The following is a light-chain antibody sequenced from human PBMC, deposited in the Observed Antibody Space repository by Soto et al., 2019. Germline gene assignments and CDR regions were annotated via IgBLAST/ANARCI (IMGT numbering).Light chain of an antibody. J-gene: IGKJ4*01. V-gene: IGKV3-15*01. Sequence: EIVMTQSPATLSVSPGDRATLSCRASQSVSSSLAWYQQIPGQAPRLLIYDASTRAAGIPARFGGSGSGTEFTLTISRLQSEDFAVYYCQQYNNWPPRTFGGGTKVELK. CDR2: DAS. CDR1: QSVSSS. CDR3: QQYNNWPPRT.